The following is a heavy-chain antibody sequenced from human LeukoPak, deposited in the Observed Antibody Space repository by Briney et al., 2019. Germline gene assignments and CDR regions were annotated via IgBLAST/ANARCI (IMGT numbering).Heavy chain of an antibody. J-gene: IGHJ5*02. D-gene: IGHD2-2*02. Sequence: SVKVSCKASGGTFGNSVIGWVRQAPGQGLEWMGGIIPLFGAANYAQKFQGRVTMTADESTTTVYMELSSLRSEDTAVYYCARDPTPPKRYCTSSTCYTIPNYFDPWGQGTLVTVSS. V-gene: IGHV1-69*13. CDR1: GGTFGNSV. CDR2: IIPLFGAA. CDR3: ARDPTPPKRYCTSSTCYTIPNYFDP.